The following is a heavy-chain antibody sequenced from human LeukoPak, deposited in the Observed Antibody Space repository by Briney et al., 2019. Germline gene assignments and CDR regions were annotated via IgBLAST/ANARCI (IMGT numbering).Heavy chain of an antibody. J-gene: IGHJ5*02. CDR2: INPNSGGT. D-gene: IGHD4-17*01. Sequence: ASVKVSCKASGYTFTGYYMHWVRQAPGQVLEWMGWINPNSGGTNYAQKFQGRVTMTRDTSISTAYMELSRLRSDDTAVYYCARTKRGYDYGDYRFDPWGQGTLVTVSS. CDR1: GYTFTGYY. CDR3: ARTKRGYDYGDYRFDP. V-gene: IGHV1-2*02.